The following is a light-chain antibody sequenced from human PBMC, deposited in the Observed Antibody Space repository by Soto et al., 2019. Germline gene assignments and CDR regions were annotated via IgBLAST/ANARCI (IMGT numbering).Light chain of an antibody. J-gene: IGKJ5*01. CDR3: QQYGASPIT. CDR2: AAS. V-gene: IGKV3-20*01. CDR1: QSVSDYR. Sequence: DIVLTQSPGTLSLSPGQRATLSCRASQSVSDYRLAWYQQRPGQPPRLLISAASTRAAGVPVRFGGSGSGTDFILTITRLQPEDFAVYYCQQYGASPITFGQGTRLEMK.